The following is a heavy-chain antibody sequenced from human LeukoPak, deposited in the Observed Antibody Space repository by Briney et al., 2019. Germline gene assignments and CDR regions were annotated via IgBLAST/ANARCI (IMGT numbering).Heavy chain of an antibody. Sequence: PGGSLRLSCAAFGFTFSSYAVSWVRQPPGKGLQWVSAISGSGGSTYYADSVKGRFTISRDNSKNTLFLQMNSLRVEDTAVYYCAKSDSSSWSRNWFDPWGQGTLVTVSS. D-gene: IGHD6-13*01. CDR2: ISGSGGST. CDR1: GFTFSSYA. CDR3: AKSDSSSWSRNWFDP. J-gene: IGHJ5*02. V-gene: IGHV3-23*01.